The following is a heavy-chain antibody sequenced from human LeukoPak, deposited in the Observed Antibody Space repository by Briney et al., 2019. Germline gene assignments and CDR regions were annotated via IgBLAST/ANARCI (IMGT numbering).Heavy chain of an antibody. D-gene: IGHD3-22*01. J-gene: IGHJ4*02. CDR2: ISSSSSYI. CDR3: AKDRSRSKTYYYDSSGLTPFDY. V-gene: IGHV3-21*01. CDR1: GFTFSSYA. Sequence: GGSLRLSCAASGFTFSSYAMSWVRQAPGKGLEWVSAISSSSSYIYYADSVKGRFTISRDNAKNSLYLQMNSLRAEDTAVYYCAKDRSRSKTYYYDSSGLTPFDYWGQGTLVTVSS.